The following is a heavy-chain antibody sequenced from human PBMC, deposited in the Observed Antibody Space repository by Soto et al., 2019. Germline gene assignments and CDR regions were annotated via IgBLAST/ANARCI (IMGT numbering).Heavy chain of an antibody. CDR1: GGTFSSYA. CDR3: ARAVAGGVYYYYGMDV. D-gene: IGHD6-19*01. Sequence: QVQLVQSGAEVKKPGSSVKVSCKASGGTFSSYAINWVRQAPGQGLEWMGGIIPIFGTADYAQKFQGRVTITADESTSTAYMEMSSLRSEDTAVYYCARAVAGGVYYYYGMDVWGQGTTVTVSS. J-gene: IGHJ6*02. V-gene: IGHV1-69*12. CDR2: IIPIFGTA.